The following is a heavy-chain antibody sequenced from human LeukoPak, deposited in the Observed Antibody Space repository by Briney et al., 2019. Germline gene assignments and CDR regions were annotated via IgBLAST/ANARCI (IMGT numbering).Heavy chain of an antibody. V-gene: IGHV3-21*04. CDR3: ATYCTDGVCPGRYFQY. D-gene: IGHD2-8*01. CDR2: ISSSSSYI. CDR1: GFTFSSYS. J-gene: IGHJ1*01. Sequence: GGSLRLSCAASGFTFSSYSMNWVRQAPGKGLEWVSSISSSSSYIYYADSVKGRFTISRDNAKNSLYLQMNSLRAEDTAVYYCATYCTDGVCPGRYFQYWGQGTLVTVPS.